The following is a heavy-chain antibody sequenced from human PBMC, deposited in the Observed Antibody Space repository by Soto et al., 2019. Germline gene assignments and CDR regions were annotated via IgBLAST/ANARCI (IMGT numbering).Heavy chain of an antibody. V-gene: IGHV4-39*01. CDR1: GGSISRSSYY. CDR2: IYYSGST. J-gene: IGHJ4*02. D-gene: IGHD5-18*01. Sequence: SETLSLTCTVSGGSISRSSYYWVWIRHPPGKGLEWIGSIYYSGSTYYNPSLKSRVTISVDTSKNQFSLKLSSVTAADTAVYYCATQAGYGYIYFDYWGQGTLVTVSS. CDR3: ATQAGYGYIYFDY.